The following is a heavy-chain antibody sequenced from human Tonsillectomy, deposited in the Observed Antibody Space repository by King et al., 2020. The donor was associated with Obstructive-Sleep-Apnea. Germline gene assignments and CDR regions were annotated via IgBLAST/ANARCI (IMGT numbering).Heavy chain of an antibody. Sequence: QLVQSGAEVKKPGASVKVSCKASGYTFTGYYMHWVRQAPGQGLEWMGWINAKSGGTNYAQKVQGRVTMTRDTSISTAYMELSRLRFDDTAIYYCASRPDTAMLYFFYYWGQGTLVTVSS. J-gene: IGHJ4*02. D-gene: IGHD5-18*01. V-gene: IGHV1-2*02. CDR3: ASRPDTAMLYFFYY. CDR1: GYTFTGYY. CDR2: INAKSGGT.